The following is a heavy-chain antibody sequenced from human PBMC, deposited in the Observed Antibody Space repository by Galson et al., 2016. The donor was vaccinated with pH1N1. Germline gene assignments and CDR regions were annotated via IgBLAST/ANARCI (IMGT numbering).Heavy chain of an antibody. CDR3: ARDRTYSESNTYYDLVDI. CDR2: INQHGSKI. J-gene: IGHJ3*02. V-gene: IGHV3-7*03. D-gene: IGHD3-16*01. Sequence: SLRLSCAASGLVYSDYWMTWVRQNPGKGLEWVGNINQHGSKINYGDSVKGRFHISRDNAKNSLFMQMTSLRADDSAVYYCARDRTYSESNTYYDLVDIWGQGTMVTVSS. CDR1: GLVYSDYW.